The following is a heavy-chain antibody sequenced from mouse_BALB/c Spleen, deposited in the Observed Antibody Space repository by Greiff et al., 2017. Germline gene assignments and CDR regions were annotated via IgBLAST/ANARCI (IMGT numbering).Heavy chain of an antibody. CDR3: ARSNYGYGYAMDY. V-gene: IGHV1-4*01. Sequence: VKLQESGAELARPGASVKMSCKASGYTFTSYTMHWVKQRPGQGLEWIGYINPSSGYTNYNQKFKDKATLTADKSSSTAYMQLSSLTSEDSAVYYCARSNYGYGYAMDYWGQGTSVTVSS. D-gene: IGHD2-2*01. CDR2: INPSSGYT. J-gene: IGHJ4*01. CDR1: GYTFTSYT.